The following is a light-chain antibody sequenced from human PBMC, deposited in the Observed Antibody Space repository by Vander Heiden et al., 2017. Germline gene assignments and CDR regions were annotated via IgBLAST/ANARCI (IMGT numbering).Light chain of an antibody. CDR2: QDS. J-gene: IGLJ2*01. V-gene: IGLV3-1*01. Sequence: YELTQPPSVSVSPGQTASITCSGDRLGDKSACWYQQKPGQYPVLVIYQDSKRPSGIPDRFSGSNSGNTATLTIRGTQAMDEADYYCQAGDSSTVVFGGGTKLTVL. CDR1: RLGDKS. CDR3: QAGDSSTVV.